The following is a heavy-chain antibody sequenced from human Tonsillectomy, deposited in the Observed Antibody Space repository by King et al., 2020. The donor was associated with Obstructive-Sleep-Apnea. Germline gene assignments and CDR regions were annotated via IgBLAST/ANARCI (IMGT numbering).Heavy chain of an antibody. Sequence: VQLQESGPGLVKPSQTLSLTCTVSGGSISSGGYYWSWIRQHPGKGLEWIGYIYYSGSTYYNPSLKSRVTISVDTPKNQFSLKLGSVTAADTAVYYCARGGTYDILTGYYVPLDYWGQGTLVTVSS. CDR3: ARGGTYDILTGYYVPLDY. J-gene: IGHJ4*02. CDR2: IYYSGST. CDR1: GGSISSGGYY. D-gene: IGHD3-9*01. V-gene: IGHV4-31*03.